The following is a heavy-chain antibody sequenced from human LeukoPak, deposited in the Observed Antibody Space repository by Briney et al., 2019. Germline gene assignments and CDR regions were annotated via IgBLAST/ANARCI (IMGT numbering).Heavy chain of an antibody. CDR3: ARSYDWLNAFDI. Sequence: PSETLSLTCTVSGGSISSYSWSWIRQPPGKGLEWIGYIYYSGSTNYNPSLKSRVTISVDTSKNQFSRKLSSVTAADTAVYYCARSYDWLNAFDIWGQGTMVTVSS. J-gene: IGHJ3*02. D-gene: IGHD3-16*01. CDR1: GGSISSYS. V-gene: IGHV4-59*01. CDR2: IYYSGST.